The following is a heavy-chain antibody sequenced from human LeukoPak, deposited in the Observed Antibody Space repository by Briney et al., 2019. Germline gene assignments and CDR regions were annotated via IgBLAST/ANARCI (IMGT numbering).Heavy chain of an antibody. CDR2: IYTSGST. CDR1: GGSSSSYY. CDR3: ARAVGATAPHDTFDI. D-gene: IGHD1-26*01. Sequence: SETLSLTCTVSGGSSSSYYWSWIRQPAGKGLEWIGRIYTSGSTNYNPSLKSRVTMSVDTSKNQFSLKLSSVTAADPAVYYCARAVGATAPHDTFDIWGQGTMVTVSS. J-gene: IGHJ3*02. V-gene: IGHV4-4*07.